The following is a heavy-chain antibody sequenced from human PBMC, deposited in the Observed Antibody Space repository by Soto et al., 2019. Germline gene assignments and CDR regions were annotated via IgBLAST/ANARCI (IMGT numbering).Heavy chain of an antibody. CDR1: GFTFSSYA. CDR2: ISYDGSNK. J-gene: IGHJ3*02. D-gene: IGHD5-12*01. V-gene: IGHV3-30*04. CDR3: ARVRGGYDFDDAFDI. Sequence: GGSLRLSCAASGFTFSSYAMHWVRQAPGKGLEWVAVISYDGSNKYYADSMKGRFTISRDNSKNTLYLQMNSLRAEDTAVYYCARVRGGYDFDDAFDIWGQGTMVTVSS.